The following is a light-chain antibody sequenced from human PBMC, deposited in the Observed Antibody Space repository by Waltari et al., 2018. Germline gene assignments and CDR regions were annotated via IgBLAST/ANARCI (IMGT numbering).Light chain of an antibody. J-gene: IGLJ1*01. Sequence: QSALTQHASVSGTPGQSITIPRSRTTSDVGSYDLLSRYQQHPGEAPKLLICEVFKRPPDTSSRFSGAKSGSTASLTISGLQPEGEADYYCCSYAGRGTYVFGSGTKVTVL. CDR2: EVF. CDR1: TSDVGSYDL. CDR3: CSYAGRGTYV. V-gene: IGLV2-23*02.